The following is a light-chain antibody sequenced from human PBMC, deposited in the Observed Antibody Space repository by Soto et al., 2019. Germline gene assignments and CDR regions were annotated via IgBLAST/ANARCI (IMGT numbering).Light chain of an antibody. V-gene: IGLV2-14*01. J-gene: IGLJ1*01. CDR1: RSDVGAYNY. Sequence: QSVLTQPASVSGSPGQSITISCTGTRSDVGAYNYVSWYQQFPGKAPKLMIYEVSNRPSGVSNRFSGSKSGNTASLTISGLQAEDEGDYYCTSFTISATYVFGTGTKVTVL. CDR2: EVS. CDR3: TSFTISATYV.